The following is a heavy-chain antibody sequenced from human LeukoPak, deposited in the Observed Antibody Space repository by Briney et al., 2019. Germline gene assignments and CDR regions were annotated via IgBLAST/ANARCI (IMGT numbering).Heavy chain of an antibody. CDR3: ARGGSGWSYHFDY. V-gene: IGHV4-61*02. D-gene: IGHD6-19*01. CDR1: GGSISSGSYY. Sequence: SETLSLTCTASGGSISSGSYYWSWIRQPAGKGLEWIGRIYTSGRTNYNPSLKSRVTISVDTSKNQFSLKLSSVTAADTAVYYCARGGSGWSYHFDYWGQGTLVTVSS. CDR2: IYTSGRT. J-gene: IGHJ4*02.